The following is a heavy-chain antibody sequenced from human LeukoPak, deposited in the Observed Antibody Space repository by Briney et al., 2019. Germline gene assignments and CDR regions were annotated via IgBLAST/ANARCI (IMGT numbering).Heavy chain of an antibody. CDR2: INHSGST. D-gene: IGHD2-21*02. V-gene: IGHV4-34*01. Sequence: SETLSLTCAVYGGSFSPYYWSWIRQPPGKGLEWIGEINHSGSTNYNPSLKSRVTISVDTSKNQFSLKLSSVTAADTAVYYCARGGFYCGGDCYVDYWGQGTLVTVSS. J-gene: IGHJ4*02. CDR3: ARGGFYCGGDCYVDY. CDR1: GGSFSPYY.